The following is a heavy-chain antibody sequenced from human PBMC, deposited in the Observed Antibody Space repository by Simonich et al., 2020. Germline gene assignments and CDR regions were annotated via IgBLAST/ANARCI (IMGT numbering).Heavy chain of an antibody. Sequence: GAEVKKPGASVKVSCKASGYTFTGYYMHWVRKAPGQGLEWMGRINPNSGGTNYAQKFQGRVTMTRDTSISTAYRELSRLRSDDTAVYYCARVPGIYYYYGMDVWGQGTTVTVSS. J-gene: IGHJ6*02. CDR1: GYTFTGYY. D-gene: IGHD3-10*01. V-gene: IGHV1-2*06. CDR3: ARVPGIYYYYGMDV. CDR2: INPNSGGT.